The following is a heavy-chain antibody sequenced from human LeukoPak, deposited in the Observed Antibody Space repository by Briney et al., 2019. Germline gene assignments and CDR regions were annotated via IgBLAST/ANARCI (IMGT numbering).Heavy chain of an antibody. CDR1: GGSFGGYY. CDR3: ARGVDSSGYYVDC. Sequence: SETLSLTCAVYGGSFGGYYWSWIRQPPGKGLEWIGEINHSGSTNYNPSLKSRVTISVDTSKNQFSLKLSSVTAADTAVYYCARGVDSSGYYVDCWGQGTLVTVSS. D-gene: IGHD3-22*01. J-gene: IGHJ4*02. V-gene: IGHV4-34*01. CDR2: INHSGST.